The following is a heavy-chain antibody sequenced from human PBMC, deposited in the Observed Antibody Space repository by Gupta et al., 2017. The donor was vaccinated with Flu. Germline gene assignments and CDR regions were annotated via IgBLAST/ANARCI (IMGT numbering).Heavy chain of an antibody. CDR1: GYTFTNYY. CDR3: AREEIVLPALDADY. V-gene: IGHV1-2*02. J-gene: IGHJ4*02. D-gene: IGHD2-8*01. CDR2: INTRDSVP. Sequence: QVQLVQSGAEVQKPGASVRVSCETSGYTFTNYYIHWVGQAPGQGLEWMGWINTRDSVPKYEQKFQGRVTITKDTSINTAYMELDSLTADDTAVYYCAREEIVLPALDADYGGQGTLVTVSS.